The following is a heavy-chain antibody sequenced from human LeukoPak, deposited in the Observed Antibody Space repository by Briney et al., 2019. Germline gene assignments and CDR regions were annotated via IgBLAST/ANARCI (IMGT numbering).Heavy chain of an antibody. Sequence: ASVKVSCKASGYTFTGYYMHLVRQAPGQGLEWMGWINPNSGGTNYAQKFQGRVTMTRDTSISTAYMELSRLRSDDTAVYYCATSRFGYGSSTGCYRLFDYWGQGTLVTVSS. CDR2: INPNSGGT. CDR3: ATSRFGYGSSTGCYRLFDY. CDR1: GYTFTGYY. D-gene: IGHD2-2*03. V-gene: IGHV1-2*02. J-gene: IGHJ4*02.